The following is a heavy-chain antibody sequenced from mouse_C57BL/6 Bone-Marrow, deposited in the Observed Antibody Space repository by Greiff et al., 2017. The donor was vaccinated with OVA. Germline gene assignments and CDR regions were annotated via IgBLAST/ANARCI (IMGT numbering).Heavy chain of an antibody. D-gene: IGHD1-1*01. Sequence: VQLKESGGDLVKPGGSLKLSCAASGFTFSSYGMSWVRQTPDKRLEWVATISSGGSYTYYPASVKGRFTISRDNAKNTLYLQMSSLKSEDTAMYYWARPSITTVVEGGNAMEYWGQGTSVTVSS. CDR2: ISSGGSYT. J-gene: IGHJ4*01. V-gene: IGHV5-6*01. CDR1: GFTFSSYG. CDR3: ARPSITTVVEGGNAMEY.